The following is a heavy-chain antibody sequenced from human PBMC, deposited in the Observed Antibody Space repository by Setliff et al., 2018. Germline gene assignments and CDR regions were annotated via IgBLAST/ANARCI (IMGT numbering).Heavy chain of an antibody. D-gene: IGHD3-16*02. CDR2: ISGSGNNT. Sequence: GGSLRLSCAASGFTFSSYAMSWVRQAPGKGLEWVSSISGSGNNTQYADSVKGRFTISRDNSKNTLSLQMSSLRAEDTAVYYCARQPSKYEHCWGTYRPDALDIWGRGTMVTVSS. V-gene: IGHV3-23*01. CDR1: GFTFSSYA. CDR3: ARQPSKYEHCWGTYRPDALDI. J-gene: IGHJ3*02.